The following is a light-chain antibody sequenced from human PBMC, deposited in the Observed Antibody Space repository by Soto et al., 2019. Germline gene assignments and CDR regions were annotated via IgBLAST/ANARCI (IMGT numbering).Light chain of an antibody. V-gene: IGKV3-20*01. CDR3: QQYGSSYPWT. CDR1: QSVSSSY. Sequence: ETVMTQSPATLSVSPGERATLSCRASQSVSSSYLAWYQQKPGQAPRLLIYGASSRATGIPDRFSGSGSGTDFTLTIRRLEPEDFAVYYCQQYGSSYPWTFGQGTKVDNK. J-gene: IGKJ1*01. CDR2: GAS.